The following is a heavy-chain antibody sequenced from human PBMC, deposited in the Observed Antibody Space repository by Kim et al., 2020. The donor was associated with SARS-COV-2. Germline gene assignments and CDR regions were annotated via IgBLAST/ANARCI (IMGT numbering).Heavy chain of an antibody. D-gene: IGHD2-15*01. CDR3: ARRGGGYGLDV. Sequence: GESLKMSCKGSGYRFASYWVAWVRQMPGKGLEWMGIIYPGDSDTRYSPSLQGQVTISADKSISTAYLQWSSLKAADTAMYFCARRGGGYGLDVWGQGTTVSVSS. CDR1: GYRFASYW. J-gene: IGHJ6*02. CDR2: IYPGDSDT. V-gene: IGHV5-51*01.